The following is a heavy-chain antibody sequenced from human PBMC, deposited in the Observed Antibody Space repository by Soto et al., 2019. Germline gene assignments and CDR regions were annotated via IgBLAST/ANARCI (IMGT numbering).Heavy chain of an antibody. D-gene: IGHD3-10*01. CDR3: VRQGFGRLHGLVDG. CDR1: DDSRSNYK. J-gene: IGHJ6*02. CDR2: IDSNGGT. Sequence: QVQLQESGPGLVKPSETLSLTCTVSDDSRSNYKWSWIRQPPGRRLEWIGYIDSNGGTSYNPSLQIRVTISIDTSTKQFFLKLSSVTAADTAVYYCVRQGFGRLHGLVDGWGQGTTVTVSS. V-gene: IGHV4-59*08.